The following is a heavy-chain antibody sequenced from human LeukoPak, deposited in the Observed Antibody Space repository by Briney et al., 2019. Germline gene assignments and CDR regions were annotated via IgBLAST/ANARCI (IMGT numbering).Heavy chain of an antibody. V-gene: IGHV6-1*01. J-gene: IGHJ5*02. CDR2: TYYRSTWYN. D-gene: IGHD2-2*01. Sequence: SQTLSLTCAISGDSVSSNSVTWNWIRQSPSRGLEWLSRTYYRSTWYNDYAVSVRGRITVNPDTSKNQSSLHLSSVTPEDTAVYYCAGRLTQYDCFDPWGQGILVTVSS. CDR1: GDSVSSNSVT. CDR3: AGRLTQYDCFDP.